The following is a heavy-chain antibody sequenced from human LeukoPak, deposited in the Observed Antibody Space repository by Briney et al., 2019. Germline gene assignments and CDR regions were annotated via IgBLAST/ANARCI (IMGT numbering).Heavy chain of an antibody. J-gene: IGHJ4*02. D-gene: IGHD3-16*01. CDR1: GFTFSSYS. CDR2: ISSSSSYI. V-gene: IGHV3-21*01. Sequence: GGSLRLSCAASGFTFSSYSMNWVRQAPGKGLEWVSSISSSSSYIYYADSVKGRFTISRDNAKNSLYLQMNSLRAEDTAVYYCARVRRQGDGYFEYCGQGTLVTVSS. CDR3: ARVRRQGDGYFEY.